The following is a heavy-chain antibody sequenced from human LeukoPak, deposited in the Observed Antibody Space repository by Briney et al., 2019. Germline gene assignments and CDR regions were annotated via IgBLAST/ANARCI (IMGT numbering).Heavy chain of an antibody. CDR1: GGTFSSYD. J-gene: IGHJ5*02. D-gene: IGHD6-13*01. Sequence: SVKVSCKASGGTFSSYDIRWVRQAPGQGLEWMGGIIPNFGTANYAQKFQGRVTITGDKSTSTAYMELSSLRSEDTAVYYCASGVYSSSWYWYDPWGQGTLVTVSS. CDR3: ASGVYSSSWYWYDP. CDR2: IIPNFGTA. V-gene: IGHV1-69*06.